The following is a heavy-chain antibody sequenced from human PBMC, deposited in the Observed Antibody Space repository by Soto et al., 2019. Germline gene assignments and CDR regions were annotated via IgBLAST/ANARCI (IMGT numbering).Heavy chain of an antibody. CDR3: ARGAYSSGWLFDY. V-gene: IGHV3-13*04. J-gene: IGHJ4*02. CDR2: IGTAGDT. CDR1: GFTFSSYD. Sequence: EVQLVESGGGLVQPGGSLRLSCAASGFTFSSYDMHWVRQATGKGLEWVSAIGTAGDTYYPGSVKGRFTISRENAKNSLYLQMTSLRAGDTAVYYCARGAYSSGWLFDYWGQGTLVTVSS. D-gene: IGHD6-19*01.